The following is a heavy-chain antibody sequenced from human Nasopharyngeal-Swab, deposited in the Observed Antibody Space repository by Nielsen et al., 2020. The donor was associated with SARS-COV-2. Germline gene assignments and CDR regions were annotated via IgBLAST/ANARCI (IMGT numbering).Heavy chain of an antibody. D-gene: IGHD3-10*01. CDR1: GFTFSSYG. CDR3: AKDFGLLWFGISDY. CDR2: IRYDGSNK. V-gene: IGHV3-30*02. J-gene: IGHJ4*02. Sequence: GESLKISCAASGFTFSSYGMHWVRQAPGKGLEWVAFIRYDGSNKYYADSVKGRFTISRDNSKNTLYLQMNSLRAEDTAVYYCAKDFGLLWFGISDYWGQGTLVTVSS.